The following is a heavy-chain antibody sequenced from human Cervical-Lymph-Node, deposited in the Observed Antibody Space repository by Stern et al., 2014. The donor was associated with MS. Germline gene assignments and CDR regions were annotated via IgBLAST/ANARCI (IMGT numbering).Heavy chain of an antibody. CDR1: GFIFGSYA. V-gene: IGHV3-23*04. Sequence: EVQLVESGGGLVQPGGSLRLSCVGSGFIFGSYAMSWVRQAPGKGLEWVSTISKDGRGTHEADSVQGRFTIARDNAKNMLFLQMNSLRGEDTAVYYAASEDYDYNLDVWGQGTTVNVSS. CDR2: ISKDGRGT. J-gene: IGHJ6*02. CDR3: ASEDYDYNLDV.